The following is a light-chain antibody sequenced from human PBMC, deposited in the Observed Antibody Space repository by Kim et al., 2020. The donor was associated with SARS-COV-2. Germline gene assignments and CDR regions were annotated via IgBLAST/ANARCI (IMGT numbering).Light chain of an antibody. CDR1: QSISNW. Sequence: ASVGDSVTITCRASQSISNWLAWYQQKPGKAPKLLIYKASTLESGVPSRFSGSGSRTEFTLTISSLQTDDFATYYCQQYNSYSGTFGQGTKVDIK. CDR2: KAS. CDR3: QQYNSYSGT. V-gene: IGKV1-5*03. J-gene: IGKJ1*01.